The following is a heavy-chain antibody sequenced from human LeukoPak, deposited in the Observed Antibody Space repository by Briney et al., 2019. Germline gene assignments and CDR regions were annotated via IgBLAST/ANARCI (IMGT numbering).Heavy chain of an antibody. V-gene: IGHV1-69*05. D-gene: IGHD4-11*01. CDR3: ARGSYSDYIFDY. CDR1: GGIFSSYG. Sequence: SVKVSCKASGGIFSSYGINWVRQAPGQGLEWMGRIIPMFGATNYAQKFQGRVTVTTDESTSTAYMELSSLRSKDTAVYYCARGSYSDYIFDYWGQGTLVTVSS. CDR2: IIPMFGAT. J-gene: IGHJ4*02.